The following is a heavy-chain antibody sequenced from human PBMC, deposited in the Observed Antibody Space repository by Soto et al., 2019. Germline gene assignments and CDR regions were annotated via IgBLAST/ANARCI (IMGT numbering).Heavy chain of an antibody. CDR2: ISYSGST. V-gene: IGHV4-30-4*01. Sequence: QVQLQESGPGLVKPSQTLSLTCTVSGGSISSGDYYWSWIRQPPGKGLEWIGYISYSGSTYYNPSLKSRVTISVDTSKNQFSLKLSSVTAADTAVYYCARVDSSGYQPFAYWGQGTLVTVSS. CDR1: GGSISSGDYY. CDR3: ARVDSSGYQPFAY. D-gene: IGHD3-22*01. J-gene: IGHJ4*02.